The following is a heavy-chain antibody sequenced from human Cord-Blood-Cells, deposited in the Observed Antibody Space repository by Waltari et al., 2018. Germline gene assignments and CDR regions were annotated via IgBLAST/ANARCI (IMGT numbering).Heavy chain of an antibody. V-gene: IGHV1-2*04. D-gene: IGHD6-6*01. CDR3: ARGAARHYYYGMDV. J-gene: IGHJ6*02. CDR1: GYTFTGYY. Sequence: QVQLVQSGAEVKKPGASVKGSCQASGYTFTGYYMHWLRQAPGQGLEWMGWINPNSGGTNYAQKFQGWVTMTRDTSISTAYMELSRLRSDDTAVYYCARGAARHYYYGMDVWGQGTTVTVSS. CDR2: INPNSGGT.